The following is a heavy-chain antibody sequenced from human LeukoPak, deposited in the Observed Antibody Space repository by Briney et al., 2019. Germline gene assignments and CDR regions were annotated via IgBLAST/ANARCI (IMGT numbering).Heavy chain of an antibody. Sequence: SGTLSLTCAVYGASISGSNWWSWVRQPPGKGLEWIGEIYHTGSTNYNPSLTSRVTISVDTSKNQFSLKLSSVTAADTAVYYCARPILWFGELPPGPAFDIWGQGTMVTVSS. D-gene: IGHD3-10*01. CDR2: IYHTGST. V-gene: IGHV4-4*02. CDR1: GASISGSNW. J-gene: IGHJ3*02. CDR3: ARPILWFGELPPGPAFDI.